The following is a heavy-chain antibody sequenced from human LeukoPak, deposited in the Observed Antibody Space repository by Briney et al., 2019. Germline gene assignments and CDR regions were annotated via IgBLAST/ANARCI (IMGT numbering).Heavy chain of an antibody. CDR1: GGSFSGYY. V-gene: IGHV4-34*01. CDR3: ARAELLYYYGMDV. CDR2: INHSGST. J-gene: IGHJ6*02. Sequence: MSSETLSLTCAVYGGSFSGYYWSWIRQPPGTGLEWIGEINHSGSTNYNPSLKSRVTISVDTSKNQFSLKLNSVTAADTAVYYCARAELLYYYGMDVWGQGTTVTVSS. D-gene: IGHD1-26*01.